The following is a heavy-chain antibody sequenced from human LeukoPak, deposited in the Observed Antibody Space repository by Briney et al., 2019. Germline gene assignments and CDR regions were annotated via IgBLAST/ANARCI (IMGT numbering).Heavy chain of an antibody. J-gene: IGHJ4*02. Sequence: ASVKVSCKSSGYTFTGYYMHWVRQAPGQGLEWMGWINPNSGGTNYAQKFQGRVTMTRDTSISTAYMELSRLRSDDTAVYYCAFGYSYGFKLDYWGQGTLVTVSS. CDR3: AFGYSYGFKLDY. CDR1: GYTFTGYY. CDR2: INPNSGGT. V-gene: IGHV1-2*02. D-gene: IGHD5-18*01.